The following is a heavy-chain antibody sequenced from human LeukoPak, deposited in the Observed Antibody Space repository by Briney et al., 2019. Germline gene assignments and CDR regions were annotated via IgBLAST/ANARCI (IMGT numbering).Heavy chain of an antibody. J-gene: IGHJ4*02. CDR3: AKEGGLGYCSLTTCALAH. CDR2: IRIDGVT. V-gene: IGHV3-53*01. Sequence: GGSLRLSCAASGFTVSGNYMSWVRQAPGKGLEGVAGIRIDGVTDFTDSVKGRFTISRDNSKNTPYLQMRSLRAEDTAVYSCAKEGGLGYCSLTTCALAHWGQGTPVTVSS. D-gene: IGHD2-15*01. CDR1: GFTVSGNY.